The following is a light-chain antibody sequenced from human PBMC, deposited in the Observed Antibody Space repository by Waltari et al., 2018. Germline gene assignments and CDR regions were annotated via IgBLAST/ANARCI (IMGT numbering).Light chain of an antibody. CDR2: EVS. Sequence: QSALTQPASMSGSPGQSITIPCTGTSSDVGGYIYVSWYQQTPGEAPKLMIFEVSRRPSGVSDRFSGSKSGNTASLTISGLQAEDEADYYCGSYASGNSILFGGGTKVTVL. J-gene: IGLJ2*01. CDR3: GSYASGNSIL. CDR1: SSDVGGYIY. V-gene: IGLV2-14*03.